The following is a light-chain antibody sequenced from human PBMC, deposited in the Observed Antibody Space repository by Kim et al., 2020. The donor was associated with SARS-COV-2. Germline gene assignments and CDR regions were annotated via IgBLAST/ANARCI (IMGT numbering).Light chain of an antibody. Sequence: VAQGKTARTTCGGNNIGSKSVHWYKQKQGQAHVLVIYYDSDRPSGIPERFSGSNTGNTATLTISRVEAGDEADYYGQVWDSSSDQVFGGGTQLTVL. CDR2: YDS. CDR3: QVWDSSSDQV. CDR1: NIGSKS. J-gene: IGLJ2*01. V-gene: IGLV3-21*04.